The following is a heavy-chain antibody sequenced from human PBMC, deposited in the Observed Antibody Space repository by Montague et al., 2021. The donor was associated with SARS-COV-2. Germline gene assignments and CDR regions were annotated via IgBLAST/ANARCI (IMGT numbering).Heavy chain of an antibody. Sequence: SETLSLTCTVSGGSISPYYWTWIRQPPGKGLEWIGYVYYLGGTNYNPSLKSRLTISADKSSNQVSLRLTSVTTADTAVYYCARTQLEFGRNWYLDLWGPGTLVTVSS. J-gene: IGHJ2*01. CDR1: GGSISPYY. CDR2: VYYLGGT. V-gene: IGHV4-59*01. D-gene: IGHD1-1*01. CDR3: ARTQLEFGRNWYLDL.